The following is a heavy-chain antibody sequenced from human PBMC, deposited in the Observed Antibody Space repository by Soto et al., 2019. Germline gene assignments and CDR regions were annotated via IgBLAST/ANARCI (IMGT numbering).Heavy chain of an antibody. CDR3: AKQARYCSSTSCYTNL. J-gene: IGHJ2*01. Sequence: EVQLLESGGGLVQPGGSLRLSCAASGFTFSSYAMSWVRQAPGKGLEWVSAISGSGGSTYYADSVKGRFTISRDNSKNTLYLPMNSLRAEDTAVYYCAKQARYCSSTSCYTNLWGRGTLVTVSS. D-gene: IGHD2-2*02. V-gene: IGHV3-23*01. CDR2: ISGSGGST. CDR1: GFTFSSYA.